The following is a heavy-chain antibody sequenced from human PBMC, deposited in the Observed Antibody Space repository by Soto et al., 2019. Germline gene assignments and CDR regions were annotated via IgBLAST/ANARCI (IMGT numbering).Heavy chain of an antibody. CDR2: IYSGGST. CDR1: GFTVSSNY. D-gene: IGHD6-6*01. Sequence: PGGSLRLSCAASGFTVSSNYMSWVRQAAGKGLEWVAVIYSGGSTYYADSVKGRFTISRDNSKNTLYLQMNSLRAEDTAVYYGARGGSSSRLRLVDYYYGMAVWGQGTTVTVSS. J-gene: IGHJ6*02. CDR3: ARGGSSSRLRLVDYYYGMAV. V-gene: IGHV3-53*01.